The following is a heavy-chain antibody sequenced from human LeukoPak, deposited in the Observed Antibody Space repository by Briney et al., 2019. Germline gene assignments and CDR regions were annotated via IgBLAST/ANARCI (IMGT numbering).Heavy chain of an antibody. D-gene: IGHD3-10*01. CDR1: DFSVNNNY. V-gene: IGHV3-53*01. Sequence: GGSLRLSCAASDFSVNNNYVDWVRQAPGKGLEWVSCMDNFGIKTYADSVQGRFTVSRDSSRNMVFLQMNSLRVEDTAVYYCAGGKYYGSGTRPGYLGYWGLGTLVTVSS. CDR2: MDNFGIK. CDR3: AGGKYYGSGTRPGYLGY. J-gene: IGHJ4*02.